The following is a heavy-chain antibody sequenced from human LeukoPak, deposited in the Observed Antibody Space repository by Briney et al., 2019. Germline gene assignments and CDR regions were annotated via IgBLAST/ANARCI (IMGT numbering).Heavy chain of an antibody. V-gene: IGHV4-39*07. Sequence: KASETLSLTCTVSGGSISSSSHYWGWIRQPPGKGLEWIGSMYYSGSTYYNPSLKSRVSISVDTSKNQVSLKLSSVTAADTAVYYCARVDLVGSGWYYFDYWGQGTLVTVSS. J-gene: IGHJ4*02. CDR3: ARVDLVGSGWYYFDY. CDR1: GGSISSSSHY. D-gene: IGHD6-19*01. CDR2: MYYSGST.